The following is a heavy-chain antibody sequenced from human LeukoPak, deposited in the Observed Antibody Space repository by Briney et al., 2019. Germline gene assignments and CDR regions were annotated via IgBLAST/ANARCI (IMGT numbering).Heavy chain of an antibody. D-gene: IGHD1-26*01. CDR3: AKDSSGSSDY. CDR2: IKQDGSEK. V-gene: IGHV3-7*03. CDR1: GFTFSNYW. J-gene: IGHJ4*02. Sequence: GGSLRLSCAASGFTFSNYWMSWVRQAPGKGLEWVANIKQDGSEKYYVNSVKGRFTISRDNAKNSLYLQMNSLRAEDTAVYYCAKDSSGSSDYWGQGTLVAVSS.